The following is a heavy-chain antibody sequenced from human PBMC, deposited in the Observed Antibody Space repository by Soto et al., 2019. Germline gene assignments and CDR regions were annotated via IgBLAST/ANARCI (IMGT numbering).Heavy chain of an antibody. D-gene: IGHD6-19*01. Sequence: GGSLRLSCVASGSAFSSYGIHWVRQAPGKGLEWVGVISSDGKTKYYADSVKGRFTISRDNSKNTLFLQMDSLRPEDTAVYYCAKEIAVAGDLDYWGHGTLVTVSS. J-gene: IGHJ4*01. V-gene: IGHV3-30*18. CDR1: GSAFSSYG. CDR2: ISSDGKTK. CDR3: AKEIAVAGDLDY.